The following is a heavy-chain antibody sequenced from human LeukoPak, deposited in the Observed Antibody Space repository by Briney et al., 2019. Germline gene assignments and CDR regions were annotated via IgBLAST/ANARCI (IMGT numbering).Heavy chain of an antibody. CDR1: GGTFSNYA. CDR2: IIPNIAMP. Sequence: ASVKVSCKASGGTFSNYAITWVRQAPGQGLEWMGRIIPNIAMPNYAQKFQGRVTITADTSTNTAYLDLSRLSSEDTAVYYCARDKTHCSGASCYSAQVYWGQGSLVTVSS. D-gene: IGHD2-15*01. CDR3: ARDKTHCSGASCYSAQVY. J-gene: IGHJ4*02. V-gene: IGHV1-69*04.